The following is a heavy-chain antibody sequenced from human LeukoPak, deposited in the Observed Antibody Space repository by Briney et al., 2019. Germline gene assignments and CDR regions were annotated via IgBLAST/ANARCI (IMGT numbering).Heavy chain of an antibody. Sequence: GESLKISFKGSGYSFTTHWIGWVRQMPGKGLEGMGVIYPGDSDTRYSPAFQGQVTMSADKSTTTAYLQWSGLKTSDTAIYYCARRSVTANWYFDLWGRGTLVTVSS. D-gene: IGHD2-21*02. CDR2: IYPGDSDT. J-gene: IGHJ2*01. V-gene: IGHV5-51*01. CDR3: ARRSVTANWYFDL. CDR1: GYSFTTHW.